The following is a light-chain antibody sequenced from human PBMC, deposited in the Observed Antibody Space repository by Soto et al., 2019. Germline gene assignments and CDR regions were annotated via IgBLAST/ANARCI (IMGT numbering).Light chain of an antibody. CDR2: AAA. CDR3: QRLSDYPIT. CDR1: QGIGSY. V-gene: IGKV1-9*01. Sequence: DIQLTQSPSFLSASVGDRVTITCRASQGIGSYLAWYQQKPGKAPQFLLYAAATLRVGVPSRFSESGSGTDFTLTISSLQPEDSATYYCQRLSDYPITFGQGTRLEIK. J-gene: IGKJ5*01.